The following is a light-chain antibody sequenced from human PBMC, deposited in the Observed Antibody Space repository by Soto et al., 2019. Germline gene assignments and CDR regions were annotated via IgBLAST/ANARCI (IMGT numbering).Light chain of an antibody. V-gene: IGKV4-1*01. CDR3: QQYYSTPYT. J-gene: IGKJ2*01. CDR2: WAS. Sequence: DIVMTQSPDSLAVSLGERATINCKSNQSVLYDSNNKNYLAWYQQKPGQPPKLLIYWASTRASAVPDRFSGSGSGADFTLTISSLQADDVAVYYCQQYYSTPYTFGQGTKLEIK. CDR1: QSVLYDSNNKNY.